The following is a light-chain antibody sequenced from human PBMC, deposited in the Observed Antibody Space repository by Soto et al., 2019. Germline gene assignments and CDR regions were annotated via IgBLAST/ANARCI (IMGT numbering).Light chain of an antibody. CDR3: QQYNNWPPKIT. J-gene: IGKJ3*01. CDR2: GAS. V-gene: IGKV3-20*01. Sequence: EIVLTQSPGTLSLSPGEGATLSCRASQSVSSSYIAWYQQRPGQTPSLLIYGASTRATGIPDRFSGSGSGTHFTLTISSLQFEDFAVYYCQQYNNWPPKITFGPGTKVDIK. CDR1: QSVSSSY.